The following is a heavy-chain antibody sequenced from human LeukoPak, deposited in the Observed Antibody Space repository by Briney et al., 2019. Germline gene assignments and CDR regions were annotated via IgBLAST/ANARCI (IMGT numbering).Heavy chain of an antibody. CDR3: ARGLVATDYYYYGMDV. D-gene: IGHD5-12*01. V-gene: IGHV3-30-3*01. CDR2: ISYDGSNK. CDR1: GFTFSSYA. J-gene: IGHJ6*02. Sequence: GGSLRLSCAASGFTFSSYAMHRVRQAPGKGLEWVAVISYDGSNKYYADSVKGRFTISRDNSKNTLYLQMNSLRAEDTAVYYCARGLVATDYYYYGMDVWGQGTTVTVS.